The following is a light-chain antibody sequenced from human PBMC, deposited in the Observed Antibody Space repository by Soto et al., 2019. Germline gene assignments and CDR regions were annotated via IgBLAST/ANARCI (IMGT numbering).Light chain of an antibody. CDR3: QSYDSSNYVV. Sequence: NFMLTQPHSVSESPGKTVTISCTRSSGSIASNYVQWYQQRPGSAPTTVIYEDNQRPSGVPDRLSGSIDSSSNSASLSISGLQTEDEADYYCQSYDSSNYVVFGGGTKLTVL. CDR2: EDN. J-gene: IGLJ2*01. V-gene: IGLV6-57*04. CDR1: SGSIASNY.